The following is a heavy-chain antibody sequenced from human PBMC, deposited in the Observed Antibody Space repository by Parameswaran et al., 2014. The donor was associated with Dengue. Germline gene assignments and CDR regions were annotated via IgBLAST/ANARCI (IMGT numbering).Heavy chain of an antibody. D-gene: IGHD2-2*01. Sequence: RWIRQPPGKGLEWIGEINHSGSTNYNPSLKSRVTISVDTSKNQFSLKLSSVTAADTAVYYCARVDRFRYCSSTSCFNFDYWGQGTLVTVSS. CDR2: INHSGST. CDR3: ARVDRFRYCSSTSCFNFDY. V-gene: IGHV4-34*01. J-gene: IGHJ4*02.